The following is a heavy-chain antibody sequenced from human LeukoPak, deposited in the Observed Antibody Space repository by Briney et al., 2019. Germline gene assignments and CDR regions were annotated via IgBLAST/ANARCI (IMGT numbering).Heavy chain of an antibody. V-gene: IGHV3-21*01. Sequence: PGGSLRLSCAASGFSFSSYSMNWVRQAPGKGLEWVSSISTSSSYIYYADSVKGRFTISRDNAKNSLYLQMNSLRAEDTAVYYCARDTAMVRWFDYWGQGTLVTVSS. CDR3: ARDTAMVRWFDY. CDR2: ISTSSSYI. CDR1: GFSFSSYS. J-gene: IGHJ4*02. D-gene: IGHD5-18*01.